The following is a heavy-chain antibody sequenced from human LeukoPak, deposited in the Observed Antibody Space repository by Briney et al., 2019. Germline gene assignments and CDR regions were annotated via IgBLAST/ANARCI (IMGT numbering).Heavy chain of an antibody. CDR1: GFTFSSYG. CDR3: AKEAAAGTSGVVPFDY. Sequence: GGSLRLSCAASGFTFSSYGMHWVRQAPGKGLEWVAFIRYDGSNKYYADSVKGRFTISRDNSKNTLYLQMNSLRAEDTAVYYCAKEAAAGTSGVVPFDYWGQGTLVTVSS. CDR2: IRYDGSNK. V-gene: IGHV3-30*02. D-gene: IGHD6-13*01. J-gene: IGHJ4*02.